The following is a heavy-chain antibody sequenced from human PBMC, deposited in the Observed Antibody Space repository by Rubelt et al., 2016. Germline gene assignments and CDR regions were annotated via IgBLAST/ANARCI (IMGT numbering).Heavy chain of an antibody. V-gene: IGHV1-24*01. CDR3: ATGIVVVPAHVPSRDY. CDR2: FDPEDGET. Sequence: QVQLVQSGAEVKKPGASVKVSCKVSGYTLTELSMHWVRQAPGKGLEWMGGFDPEDGETIYAQKFQGRVTMTEETSTDTAYMELRSLRSEDTAVYYCATGIVVVPAHVPSRDYWGQGTLVTVSS. J-gene: IGHJ4*02. CDR1: GYTLTELS. D-gene: IGHD2-2*01.